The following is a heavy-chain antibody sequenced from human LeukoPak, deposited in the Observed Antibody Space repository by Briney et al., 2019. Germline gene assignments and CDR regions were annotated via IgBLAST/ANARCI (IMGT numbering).Heavy chain of an antibody. Sequence: GGSLRLSCAASGFTFSSYGMHWVRQAPGKGLEWVAFIRYDGSNKYYADSVKGRFTISRDNSKNTLYLQMNSLRAEDTAAYYCATSVEMAISFDYWGQGTLVTVSS. J-gene: IGHJ4*02. D-gene: IGHD5-24*01. CDR1: GFTFSSYG. CDR3: ATSVEMAISFDY. CDR2: IRYDGSNK. V-gene: IGHV3-30*02.